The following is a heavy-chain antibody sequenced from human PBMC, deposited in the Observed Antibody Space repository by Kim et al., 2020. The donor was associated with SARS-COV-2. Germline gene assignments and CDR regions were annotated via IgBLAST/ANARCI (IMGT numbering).Heavy chain of an antibody. CDR2: INHSGST. Sequence: SETLSLTCAVYGGSFSGYYWSWIRQPPGKGLEWIGEINHSGSTNYNPSLKSRVTISVDTSKNQFSLKLSSVTAADTAVYYCARVDYSSSWGVAFDYWGQGTLVTVSS. CDR1: GGSFSGYY. J-gene: IGHJ4*02. V-gene: IGHV4-34*01. CDR3: ARVDYSSSWGVAFDY. D-gene: IGHD6-13*01.